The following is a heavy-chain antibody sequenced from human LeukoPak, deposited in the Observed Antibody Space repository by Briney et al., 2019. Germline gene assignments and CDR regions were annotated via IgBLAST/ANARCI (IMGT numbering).Heavy chain of an antibody. CDR3: ASIPDSSSWYLFLTS. V-gene: IGHV1-2*02. J-gene: IGHJ4*02. CDR2: INPNSGGT. D-gene: IGHD6-13*01. CDR1: GYTFTGYY. Sequence: EASVKVSCKASGYTFTGYYMHWVRHAPGQGLEWMGWINPNSGGTNYAQKFQGRVTITADKSTSTAYMELSSLRSEDTAVYYCASIPDSSSWYLFLTSWGQGTLVTVSS.